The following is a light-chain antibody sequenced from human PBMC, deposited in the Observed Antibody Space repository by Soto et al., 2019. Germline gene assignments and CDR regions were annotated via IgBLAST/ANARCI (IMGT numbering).Light chain of an antibody. J-gene: IGLJ1*01. CDR3: TSYTSSRTLA. CDR2: DVS. CDR1: SSDIGSYNY. V-gene: IGLV2-14*03. Sequence: QSALTQPASVSGSPGQSITVSCTGTSSDIGSYNYVSWYQQHPDKAPKLMIYDVSNRPSGVSNRFSGSKSGNTASLTISGLQTEDEADYYCTSYTSSRTLAFGTGTKVTVL.